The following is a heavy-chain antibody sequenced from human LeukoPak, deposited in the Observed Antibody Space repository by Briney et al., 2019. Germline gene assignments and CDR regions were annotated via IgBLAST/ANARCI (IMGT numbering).Heavy chain of an antibody. CDR3: ARGGGSCWGIYFDY. Sequence: PPETLSLTCSVSGGSIRGYYWSWIRQPPGKRLEWIGYAYYEGSTNNNPSLKSRATVSLETSKNPFFLNLRSVNAADTAVYYCARGGGSCWGIYFDYWGQGNLVTVSS. J-gene: IGHJ4*02. D-gene: IGHD2-15*01. CDR1: GGSIRGYY. CDR2: AYYEGST. V-gene: IGHV4-59*01.